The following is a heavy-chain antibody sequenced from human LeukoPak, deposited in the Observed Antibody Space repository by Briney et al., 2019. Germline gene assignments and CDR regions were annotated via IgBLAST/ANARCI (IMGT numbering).Heavy chain of an antibody. CDR1: GFTFSSYW. V-gene: IGHV3-74*01. J-gene: IGHJ4*02. Sequence: GGSLRLSCAASGFTFSSYWMHWVRQAPGKGLVWVSRINTDGSSTSYADSVKGRFTISRDNAKNTLYLQMNSLRAEDTAVYYCVREELRLTAHDYWGQGTLVTVSS. CDR2: INTDGSST. CDR3: VREELRLTAHDY. D-gene: IGHD1-26*01.